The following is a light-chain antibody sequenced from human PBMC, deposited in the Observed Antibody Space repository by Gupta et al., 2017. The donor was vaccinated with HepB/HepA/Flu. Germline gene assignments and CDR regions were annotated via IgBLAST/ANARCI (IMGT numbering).Light chain of an antibody. CDR3: QQENDGPPRPT. Sequence: ETVMTQSPPTLSVSPGETATLSCRASQSVRRNLAWYQQKPCQAPRLLIFGASTRATAISASFSGSGAGTELNLTISSRQSEDFAVYYCQQENDGPPRPTFGGGTKVEIK. CDR1: QSVRRN. J-gene: IGKJ4*01. CDR2: GAS. V-gene: IGKV3-15*01.